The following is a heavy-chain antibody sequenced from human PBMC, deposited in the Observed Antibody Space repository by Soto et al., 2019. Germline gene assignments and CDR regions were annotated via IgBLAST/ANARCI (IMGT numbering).Heavy chain of an antibody. D-gene: IGHD2-15*01. V-gene: IGHV1-69*01. Sequence: QVQLVQSGAEVKKPGSSVKVSCKASGGTFSSYAISWVRQAPGQGLEWMGGIIPIFGTANYAQKFQGRVTITADEFTSTAYMELSSLRSEDTAVYYCARTHVGVVVAATFGMDVWGQGTTVTVSS. CDR3: ARTHVGVVVAATFGMDV. CDR1: GGTFSSYA. CDR2: IIPIFGTA. J-gene: IGHJ6*02.